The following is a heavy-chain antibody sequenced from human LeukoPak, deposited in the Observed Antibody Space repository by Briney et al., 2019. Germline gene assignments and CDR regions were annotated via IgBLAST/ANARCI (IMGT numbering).Heavy chain of an antibody. D-gene: IGHD3-9*01. V-gene: IGHV3-48*02. J-gene: IGHJ4*02. Sequence: PGGSLRLSCAASGFTFSSYSMNWVRQAPGKGLEWVSYISSSSSTIYYADSVKGRFTISRDNAKNSLYLQMNSLRDEDTAVYYCLTGFPYDILTGSSSDYWGQGTLVTVSS. CDR1: GFTFSSYS. CDR3: LTGFPYDILTGSSSDY. CDR2: ISSSSSTI.